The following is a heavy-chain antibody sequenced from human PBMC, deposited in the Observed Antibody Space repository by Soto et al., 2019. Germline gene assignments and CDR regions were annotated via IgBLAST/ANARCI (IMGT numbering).Heavy chain of an antibody. CDR2: ISYDGSNK. V-gene: IGHV3-30-3*01. Sequence: QVQLVESGGGVVQPGRSLRLSCAASGFTFSSYAMHWVRQAPGKGLEWVAVISYDGSNKYYADSVKGRFTISRDNSKNTLYLKLTSMRAEDTAVYYCAREEPGYYSFDYWGQGTLVTVSS. CDR3: AREEPGYYSFDY. D-gene: IGHD3-22*01. CDR1: GFTFSSYA. J-gene: IGHJ4*02.